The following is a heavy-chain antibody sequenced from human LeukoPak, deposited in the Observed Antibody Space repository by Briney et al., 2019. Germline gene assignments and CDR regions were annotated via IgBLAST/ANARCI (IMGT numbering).Heavy chain of an antibody. V-gene: IGHV1-46*01. J-gene: IGHJ6*02. CDR3: ARALVPGAYYGMDV. CDR1: GYTFTTFY. CDR2: MNPSGGTT. Sequence: ASVKVSCTSSGYTFTTFYIHWVRQAPGQGLEWMGIMNPSGGTTTYAQKFQGRVTMTRDTSTSTLYMELSSLRSEDTAVYYCARALVPGAYYGMDVWGQGTTVTVSS. D-gene: IGHD2-8*02.